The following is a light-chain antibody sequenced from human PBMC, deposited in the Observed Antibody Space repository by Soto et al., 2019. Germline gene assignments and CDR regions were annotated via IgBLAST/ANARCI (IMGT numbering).Light chain of an antibody. CDR2: GAS. J-gene: IGKJ2*01. CDR1: QSVSSSY. Sequence: EIVLTQSPGTLSLSPGERATLSCRASQSVSSSYLAWHQQKPGQAPRLLIYGASNRATGIPDRFSGSGSGTDFTLTISSLKPEDFAVYYCQQYGSSTYTFGQGTKLEIK. V-gene: IGKV3-20*01. CDR3: QQYGSSTYT.